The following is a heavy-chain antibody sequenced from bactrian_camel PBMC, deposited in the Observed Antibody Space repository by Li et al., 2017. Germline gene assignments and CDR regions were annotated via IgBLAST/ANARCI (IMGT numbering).Heavy chain of an antibody. CDR3: AASLRWVISSLVFSENEYNF. V-gene: IGHV3S35*01. CDR1: EYAYSYYC. J-gene: IGHJ4*01. Sequence: DVQLVESGGGSVQAGGSLKLSCLASEYAYSYYCLGWFRQAPGKEREWVAQIYRAGSRMYYRDSVKGRFTISLDDARTTVFLQMYSLKSEDTAMYYCAASLRWVISSLVFSENEYNFWGQGTQVTVS. D-gene: IGHD3*01. CDR2: IYRAGSRM.